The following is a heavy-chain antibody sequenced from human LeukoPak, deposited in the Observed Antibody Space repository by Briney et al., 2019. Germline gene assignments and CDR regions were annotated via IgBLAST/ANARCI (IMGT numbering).Heavy chain of an antibody. Sequence: PGGSLRLSCAASGFTFSNYAMSWVRQAPGKGLEWVSAISGSGDSTYYADSVKGRFTISRDNSKNTLYLQMNSPRAEDTAVYYCAKDPGYCSSTSCYWGFDYWGQGTLVTVSS. CDR2: ISGSGDST. J-gene: IGHJ4*02. CDR1: GFTFSNYA. D-gene: IGHD2-2*01. V-gene: IGHV3-23*01. CDR3: AKDPGYCSSTSCYWGFDY.